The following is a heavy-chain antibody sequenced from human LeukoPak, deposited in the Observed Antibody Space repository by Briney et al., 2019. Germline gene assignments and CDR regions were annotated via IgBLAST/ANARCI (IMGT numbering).Heavy chain of an antibody. J-gene: IGHJ4*02. D-gene: IGHD4-11*01. V-gene: IGHV1-2*02. CDR2: INPNSGGT. CDR1: GYTFTSYG. CDR3: ARGPSPYSNFDY. Sequence: GASVKVSCKASGYTFTSYGISWVRQAPGQGLEWMGWINPNSGGTNYAQKFQGRVTMTRDTSISTAYMELSRLRSDDTAVYYCARGPSPYSNFDYWGQGTLVTVSS.